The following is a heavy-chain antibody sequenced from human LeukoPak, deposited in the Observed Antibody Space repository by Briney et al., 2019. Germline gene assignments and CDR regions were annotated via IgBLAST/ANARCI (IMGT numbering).Heavy chain of an antibody. Sequence: PGGSLRLSCAASGFTFSSYSMNWVRQAPGKGLEWVSSISRSSSYIYYADSVKGRFTISRDNAKNSLYLQMNSLRAEDTAVYYCARKENFDYWGQGTLVTVSS. J-gene: IGHJ4*02. CDR2: ISRSSSYI. CDR3: ARKENFDY. CDR1: GFTFSSYS. D-gene: IGHD5-24*01. V-gene: IGHV3-21*01.